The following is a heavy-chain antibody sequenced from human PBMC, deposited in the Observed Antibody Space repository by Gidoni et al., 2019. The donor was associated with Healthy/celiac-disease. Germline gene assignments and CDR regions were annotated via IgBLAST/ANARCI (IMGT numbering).Heavy chain of an antibody. Sequence: EVQLVESGGGLVQPGRSLRLSCTASGLTFGDYAMSWVRQAPGKGLEWVGFIRSKAYGGTTEYAASVKGRFTISRDDSKSIAYLQMNSLKTEDTAVYYCTRLSGTPYYYYYMDVWGKGTTVTVSS. V-gene: IGHV3-49*04. CDR1: GLTFGDYA. CDR3: TRLSGTPYYYYYMDV. J-gene: IGHJ6*03. D-gene: IGHD6-13*01. CDR2: IRSKAYGGTT.